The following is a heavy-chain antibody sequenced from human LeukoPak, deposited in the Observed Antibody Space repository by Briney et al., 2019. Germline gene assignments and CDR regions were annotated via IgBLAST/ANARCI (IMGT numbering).Heavy chain of an antibody. V-gene: IGHV4-61*02. J-gene: IGHJ4*02. CDR2: VYTSGST. D-gene: IGHD4/OR15-4a*01. CDR3: ARGGAGAFFDY. Sequence: SETLSLTRSVSSGSISTESNYWNWIRQPAGEGLEWIGRVYTSGSTNCNPSLKSRVTISVDTSKNQFSLMLTSVTAADTAMYYCARGGAGAFFDYWGLGTLVTVSS. CDR1: SGSISTESNY.